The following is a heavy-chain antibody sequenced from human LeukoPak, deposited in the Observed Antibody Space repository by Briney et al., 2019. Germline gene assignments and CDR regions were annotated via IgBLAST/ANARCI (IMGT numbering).Heavy chain of an antibody. CDR2: ISGSGGST. D-gene: IGHD2-2*01. J-gene: IGHJ4*02. CDR3: AKDPLLGYCSSTSCYGVDY. CDR1: GFTFSSYA. V-gene: IGHV3-23*01. Sequence: PGVSLRLSCAASGFTFSSYAMSWVRQAPGKGLEWVSAISGSGGSTYYADSVKGRFTISRDNSKNTLYLQMNSLRAEDTAVYYCAKDPLLGYCSSTSCYGVDYWGQGTLVTVSS.